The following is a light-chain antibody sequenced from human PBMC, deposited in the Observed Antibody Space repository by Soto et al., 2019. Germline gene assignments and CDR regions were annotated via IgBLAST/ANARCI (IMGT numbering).Light chain of an antibody. J-gene: IGKJ5*01. Sequence: SVLPQSQGTLSLSPGERATLSCRASQSVSSSYLAWYQQKPGQAPRLLIYGTSSRATGIPDRFSGSGSGTDFTLTIIRLEHEDFAVYYCQQYGNSAITFGQGTRLEIK. V-gene: IGKV3-20*01. CDR3: QQYGNSAIT. CDR2: GTS. CDR1: QSVSSSY.